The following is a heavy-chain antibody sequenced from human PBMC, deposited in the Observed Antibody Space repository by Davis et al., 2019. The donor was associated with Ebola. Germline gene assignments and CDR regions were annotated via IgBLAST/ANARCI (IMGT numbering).Heavy chain of an antibody. J-gene: IGHJ4*02. Sequence: GESLKISCAASGFTFSSYAMSWVRQAPGKGLEWVSVISGSGGSTYYTESVKGRFTISRDNAKNSLYLQMNTLRVEDTAVYYCVPGTWIRGQGTLVTVSS. CDR1: GFTFSSYA. V-gene: IGHV3-23*01. CDR2: ISGSGGST. D-gene: IGHD5-18*01. CDR3: VPGTWI.